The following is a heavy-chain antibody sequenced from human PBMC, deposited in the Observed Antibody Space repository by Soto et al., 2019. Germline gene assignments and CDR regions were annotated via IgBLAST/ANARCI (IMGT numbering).Heavy chain of an antibody. D-gene: IGHD2-15*01. CDR2: IYHSGST. CDR3: ATGYCSGGSCPRGSFAFDI. Sequence: SETLSLTCAVSGGSISSSNWWSWVRQPPGKGLEWIGEIYHSGSTNYNPSLKSRVTISVDKSKNQFSLKLSSVTAADTAVYYCATGYCSGGSCPRGSFAFDIWGQGTMVTVSS. J-gene: IGHJ3*02. V-gene: IGHV4-4*02. CDR1: GGSISSSNW.